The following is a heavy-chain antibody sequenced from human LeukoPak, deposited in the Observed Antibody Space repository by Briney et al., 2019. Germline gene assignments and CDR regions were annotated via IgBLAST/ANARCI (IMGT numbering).Heavy chain of an antibody. CDR3: ARGRGFNMALKGYWYFDL. J-gene: IGHJ2*01. Sequence: SETLSLTCAVYGGSFSGYYWSWIRQPPGKGLEWIGEINHSGSTNYNPSLKSRVTIPVDTSKNQFSLKLSSVTAADTAVYYCARGRGFNMALKGYWYFDLWGRGTLVTVSS. CDR2: INHSGST. CDR1: GGSFSGYY. V-gene: IGHV4-34*01. D-gene: IGHD2/OR15-2a*01.